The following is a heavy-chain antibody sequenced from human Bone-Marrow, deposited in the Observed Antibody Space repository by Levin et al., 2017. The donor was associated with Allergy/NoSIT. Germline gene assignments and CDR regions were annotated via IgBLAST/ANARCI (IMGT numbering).Heavy chain of an antibody. D-gene: IGHD2/OR15-2a*01. V-gene: IGHV5-51*01. CDR2: IYPDDSET. Sequence: KVSCTSSGYSFGTYWTLWVRQAPGKGLEWMGVIYPDDSETKYSPSFQGQVTISADKSISTAYLQWNNLKASDTAMYYCARLSILGFDIWGHGTMVTVSS. CDR3: ARLSILGFDI. J-gene: IGHJ3*02. CDR1: GYSFGTYW.